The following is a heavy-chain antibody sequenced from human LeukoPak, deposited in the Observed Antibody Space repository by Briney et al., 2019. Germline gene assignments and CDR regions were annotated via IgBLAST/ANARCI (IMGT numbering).Heavy chain of an antibody. Sequence: GGSLRLSCAASGFTLSNYAMSWVRQAPGKGLEWVSTIRGSDDRTYYTDSVKGRFTVSRDNSKNTLYLQMNSLRAEDTAVYYCAGMVRGVSYYYGMDVWGQGTTVTVSS. J-gene: IGHJ6*02. V-gene: IGHV3-23*01. CDR2: IRGSDDRT. CDR1: GFTLSNYA. D-gene: IGHD3-10*01. CDR3: AGMVRGVSYYYGMDV.